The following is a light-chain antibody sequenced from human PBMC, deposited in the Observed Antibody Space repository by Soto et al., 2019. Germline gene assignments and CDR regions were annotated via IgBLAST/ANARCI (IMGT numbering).Light chain of an antibody. CDR1: QTLSNSF. CDR2: DTS. CDR3: QQYGTSEII. J-gene: IGKJ5*01. Sequence: IVLTQSPGTLSLSPCERSTLSCRASQTLSNSFIAWYQQKPGQAPRLLIYDTSSRATGVPDRYSASGSGTDFTLTISRLEPEDFAVFFCQQYGTSEIIFGQGTRLEI. V-gene: IGKV3-20*01.